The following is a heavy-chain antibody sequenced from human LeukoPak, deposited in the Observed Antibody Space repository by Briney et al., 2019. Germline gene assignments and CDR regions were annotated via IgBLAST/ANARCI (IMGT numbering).Heavy chain of an antibody. CDR3: ARVRDNWGIDNLDC. V-gene: IGHV3-48*01. Sequence: GGSLRLSCGASGFTFSSYSMNWVRQAPGKGLEWVSDISSGSSNIYYADFVKGRFTISRDNAKNSLYLQMNSLRAEDTAVYYCARVRDNWGIDNLDCWGQGTLVTVSS. J-gene: IGHJ4*02. CDR2: ISSGSSNI. CDR1: GFTFSSYS. D-gene: IGHD3-10*01.